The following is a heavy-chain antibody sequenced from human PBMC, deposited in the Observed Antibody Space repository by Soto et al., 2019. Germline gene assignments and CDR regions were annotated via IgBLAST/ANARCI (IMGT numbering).Heavy chain of an antibody. V-gene: IGHV1-3*01. CDR3: ARGEGYCSGGSCYRWFDP. D-gene: IGHD2-15*01. CDR2: INAGSGNT. Sequence: QVQLVQSGAEVKKPGASVKVSCKASGYTFTSYAMHWVRQAPGQRLEWMGWINAGSGNTKYSQKFQGRVTITRDTSASPAYMELSSLRSEDTAVYYCARGEGYCSGGSCYRWFDPWGQGTLVTVSS. J-gene: IGHJ5*02. CDR1: GYTFTSYA.